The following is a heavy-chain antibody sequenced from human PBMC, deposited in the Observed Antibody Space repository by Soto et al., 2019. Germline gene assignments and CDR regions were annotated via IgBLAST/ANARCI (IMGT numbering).Heavy chain of an antibody. J-gene: IGHJ4*02. CDR2: INHSGST. V-gene: IGHV4-34*01. CDR1: GGSFSGYY. D-gene: IGHD6-13*01. Sequence: PSETLSLTCAVYGGSFSGYYWSWIRQPPGKGLEWIGEINHSGSTNYNPSLKSRVTISVDTSKNQFSLKLSSVTAADTAVYYCAKSGYSSSWSYFDYWGQGTLVTVSA. CDR3: AKSGYSSSWSYFDY.